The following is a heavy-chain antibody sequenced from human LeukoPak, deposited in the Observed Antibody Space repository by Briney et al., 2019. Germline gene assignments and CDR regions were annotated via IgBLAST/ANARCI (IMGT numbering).Heavy chain of an antibody. Sequence: ASVKVSCKASGYTFTSYYMHWVRQAPGQGLEWMGWINPNSGGTNYAQKFQGRVTMTRDTSISTAYMELSRLRSDDTAVYYCARDLNFRDSPFDYWGQGTLVTVSS. V-gene: IGHV1-2*02. CDR2: INPNSGGT. D-gene: IGHD2-21*02. CDR3: ARDLNFRDSPFDY. J-gene: IGHJ4*02. CDR1: GYTFTSYY.